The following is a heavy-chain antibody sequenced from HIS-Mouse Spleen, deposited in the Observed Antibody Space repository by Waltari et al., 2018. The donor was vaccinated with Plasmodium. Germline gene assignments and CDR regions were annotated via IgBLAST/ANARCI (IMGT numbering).Heavy chain of an antibody. J-gene: IGHJ2*01. CDR3: ASSWYWYFDL. V-gene: IGHV3-7*01. CDR1: GFTFSSYW. D-gene: IGHD6-13*01. Sequence: EVQLVESGGGLVQPGGSLRLSCAASGFTFSSYWVSWVRQAPGEGLEWVANVKQDGSEKYYVDSVKCRFTISRDNAKNSLYLQMNSLRAEDTAVYYCASSWYWYFDLWGRGTLVTVSS. CDR2: VKQDGSEK.